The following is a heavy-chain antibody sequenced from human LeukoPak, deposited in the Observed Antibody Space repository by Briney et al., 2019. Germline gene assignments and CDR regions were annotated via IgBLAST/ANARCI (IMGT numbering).Heavy chain of an antibody. J-gene: IGHJ6*03. Sequence: PGGSLRLSCAASGFTVSSYAMYWVRQSPGKGLEWVAVISYDGSNKYYADSVKGRFTISRDNSKNTLYLQMNSLRAEDTAVYYCAKSGGQEVYNYYVGVWGKGTTVAVSS. CDR2: ISYDGSNK. CDR1: GFTVSSYA. D-gene: IGHD3-10*01. CDR3: AKSGGQEVYNYYVGV. V-gene: IGHV3-30*04.